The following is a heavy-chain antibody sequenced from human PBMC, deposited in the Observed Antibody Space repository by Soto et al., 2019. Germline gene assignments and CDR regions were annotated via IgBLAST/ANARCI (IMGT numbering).Heavy chain of an antibody. J-gene: IGHJ4*02. D-gene: IGHD3-9*01. CDR2: IGHSGYSI. V-gene: IGHV3-23*01. CDR3: ARSDDKDIVTGCYN. CDR1: GFSFNNYA. Sequence: DVQLLESGGGLIQPGGSLRLSCAASGFSFNNYAMAWVRQAPGKALEWVSSIGHSGYSINYGDSVKGRFTISRDNSNNILFLEMTGLRAEDTAVYYCARSDDKDIVTGCYNWGQGALVTVSS.